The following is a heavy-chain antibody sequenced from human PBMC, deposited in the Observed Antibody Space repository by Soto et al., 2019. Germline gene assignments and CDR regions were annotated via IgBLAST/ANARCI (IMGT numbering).Heavy chain of an antibody. CDR2: TRSNGEYT. J-gene: IGHJ6*02. V-gene: IGHV3-23*01. D-gene: IGHD2-2*01. Sequence: GGSLRLSCAGSGFTFSDYAMTWVRQAPGKGLEWVSTTRSNGEYTYYGDSAKGRFTVSRDNSKNTLYLEMSSVRAEDTAVYYCAKDSRNEAVSAARVYGMDVWGQGTTVTVSS. CDR3: AKDSRNEAVSAARVYGMDV. CDR1: GFTFSDYA.